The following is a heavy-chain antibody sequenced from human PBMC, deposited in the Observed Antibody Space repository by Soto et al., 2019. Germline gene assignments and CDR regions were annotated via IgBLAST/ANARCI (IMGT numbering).Heavy chain of an antibody. J-gene: IGHJ3*02. CDR3: ARVLSGYVGDTFDI. D-gene: IGHD5-12*01. V-gene: IGHV4-34*01. CDR1: GGSFSGYY. CDR2: INHSGST. Sequence: SETLSLTCAVYGGSFSGYYWSWIRQPPGKGLEWIGEINHSGSTNYNPSLKSRVTISVDTSKNQFSLKLSSVTAADTAVYYCARVLSGYVGDTFDIWGQGTMVTV.